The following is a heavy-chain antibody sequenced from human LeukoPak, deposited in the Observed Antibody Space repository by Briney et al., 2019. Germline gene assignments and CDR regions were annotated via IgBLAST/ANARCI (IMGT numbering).Heavy chain of an antibody. CDR2: VYASGST. Sequence: SETLSLTCTVSGGSIISYYWNWIRQPAGKGLEWIGRVYASGSTTYNPSLKNRGTMSVNTSKNQFSLRLTSVTAADTAVYYCAKDTSSWYSPPGAFDLWGQGTMVTVSS. CDR1: GGSIISYY. D-gene: IGHD6-13*01. CDR3: AKDTSSWYSPPGAFDL. J-gene: IGHJ3*01. V-gene: IGHV4-4*07.